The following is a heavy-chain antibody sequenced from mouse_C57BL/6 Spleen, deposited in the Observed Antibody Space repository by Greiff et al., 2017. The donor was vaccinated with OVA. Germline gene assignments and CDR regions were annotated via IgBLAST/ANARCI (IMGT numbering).Heavy chain of an antibody. D-gene: IGHD2-5*01. CDR1: GFNIKDDY. V-gene: IGHV14-4*01. Sequence: VQLQQSGAELVRPGASVKLSCTASGFNIKDDYMHWVKQRPEQGLEWIGWIDPENGDTEYASKFQGKATITADTSSNTAYLQLSSLTSEDTAVYYCTTYSNLHFDYWGQGTTLTVSS. CDR2: IDPENGDT. CDR3: TTYSNLHFDY. J-gene: IGHJ2*01.